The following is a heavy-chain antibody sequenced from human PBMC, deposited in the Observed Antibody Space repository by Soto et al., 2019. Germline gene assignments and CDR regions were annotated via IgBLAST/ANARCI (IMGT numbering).Heavy chain of an antibody. CDR2: IKSKTDGGTT. V-gene: IGHV3-15*07. J-gene: IGHJ3*02. Sequence: EVQLVESGGGLVKPGGSLRLSCAASGFTFSNAWMNWVRQAPGKGLEWVGRIKSKTDGGTTDYAAPVKGRFTISRDDTKNTLYLQMNSLKTEDTAVYYCTTDLQAPNLYDSLKNAFDIWGQGTMVTVSS. CDR3: TTDLQAPNLYDSLKNAFDI. D-gene: IGHD3-22*01. CDR1: GFTFSNAW.